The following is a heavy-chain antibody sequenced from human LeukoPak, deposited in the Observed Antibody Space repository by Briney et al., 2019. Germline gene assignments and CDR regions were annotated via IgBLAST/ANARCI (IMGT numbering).Heavy chain of an antibody. CDR3: AREGGMATAPAVDY. Sequence: SETLSLTCTVSGYSISSGYYWGWIRQPPGKGLEWIGSIYHSGSTYYNPSLKSRVTISVDTSKNQFSLKLSSVTAADTAVYYCAREGGMATAPAVDYWGQGTLVTVSS. CDR1: GYSISSGYY. D-gene: IGHD5-24*01. J-gene: IGHJ4*02. CDR2: IYHSGST. V-gene: IGHV4-38-2*02.